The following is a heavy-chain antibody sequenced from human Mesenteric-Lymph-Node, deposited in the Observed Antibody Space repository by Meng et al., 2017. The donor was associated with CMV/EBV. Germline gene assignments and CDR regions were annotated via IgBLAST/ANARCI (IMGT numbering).Heavy chain of an antibody. CDR2: INHSGST. D-gene: IGHD3-9*01. CDR1: GGSFSGYY. CDR3: ARGSSYDILTGYFDY. J-gene: IGHJ4*02. V-gene: IGHV4-34*01. Sequence: QVPLLQWGAGLLKPSETLSVTCAVDGGSFSGYYWNWIRQSPEKGLEWIGEINHSGSTTYNPSFTSRIIISVDTSTNQISLNMSSVTAADTAVYYCARGSSYDILTGYFDYWGQGALVTVSS.